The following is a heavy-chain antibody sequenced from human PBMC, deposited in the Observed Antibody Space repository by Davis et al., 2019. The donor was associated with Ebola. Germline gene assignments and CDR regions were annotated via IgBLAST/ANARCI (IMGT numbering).Heavy chain of an antibody. Sequence: ASVKVSCKVSGYTLAELSVHWVRQAPGKGLEWMGAFDPEDGEAIYAQKFQGRVTLTEDTSTDTAYMELRSLSSQDTAVYYCTIGGTTGGFDYWGQGSLVTVSS. V-gene: IGHV1-24*01. J-gene: IGHJ4*02. D-gene: IGHD1-14*01. CDR1: GYTLAELS. CDR2: FDPEDGEA. CDR3: TIGGTTGGFDY.